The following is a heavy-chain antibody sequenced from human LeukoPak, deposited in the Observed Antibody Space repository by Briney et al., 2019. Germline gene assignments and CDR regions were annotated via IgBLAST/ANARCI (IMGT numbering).Heavy chain of an antibody. Sequence: SQTLSLTCAISGDTVSSNNAAWNWIRQSPSRGLEWLGRTYHRSTWYDDYVVSVRSRLTITPDISKNQVSLQLTPVTPEDTAVYYCARDSPLGYYASSGYLWGWGAFDIWGQGTMVTVSS. CDR1: GDTVSSNNAA. J-gene: IGHJ3*02. D-gene: IGHD3-22*01. CDR3: ARDSPLGYYASSGYLWGWGAFDI. CDR2: TYHRSTWYD. V-gene: IGHV6-1*01.